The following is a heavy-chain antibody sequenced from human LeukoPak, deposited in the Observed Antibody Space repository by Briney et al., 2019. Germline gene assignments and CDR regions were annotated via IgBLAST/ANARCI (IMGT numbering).Heavy chain of an antibody. CDR3: AKDSYSKGDY. CDR1: GFTFSNYW. CDR2: IKQDGSES. D-gene: IGHD4-11*01. Sequence: GGSLRLSCAASGFTFSNYWMSWVRQAPGKGREWVANIKQDGSESNYVGSVKGRFTISRDNAKHSLYLQMNSLRAEDTAVYYCAKDSYSKGDYWGQGTLVTVSS. J-gene: IGHJ4*02. V-gene: IGHV3-7*05.